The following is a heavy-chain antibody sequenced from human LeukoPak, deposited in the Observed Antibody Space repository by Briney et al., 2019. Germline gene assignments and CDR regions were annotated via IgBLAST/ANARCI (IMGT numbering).Heavy chain of an antibody. CDR1: GFTFSSYA. CDR3: AKNYYDSSPAALFDY. D-gene: IGHD3-22*01. CDR2: ISGSGGST. Sequence: PGASLRLSCAASGFTFSSYAMSWVRQAPGKGLEWVSAISGSGGSTYYADSVKGRFTISRDNSKNTLYLQMNSLRAEDTAVYYCAKNYYDSSPAALFDYWGQGTLVTVSS. V-gene: IGHV3-23*01. J-gene: IGHJ4*02.